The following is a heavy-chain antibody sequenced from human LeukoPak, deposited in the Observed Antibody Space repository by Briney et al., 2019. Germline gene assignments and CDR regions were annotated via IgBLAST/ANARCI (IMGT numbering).Heavy chain of an antibody. CDR3: ASRPILRVATMMTDY. CDR1: GYTFTGYY. D-gene: IGHD5-12*01. V-gene: IGHV1-2*02. J-gene: IGHJ4*02. Sequence: ASVKVSCKASGYTFTGYYMHWVRQAPGQGLEWMGWINPNSGGTNYAQKFQGRVTMTRDTSISTAYMELSRLRSDDTAVYYCASRPILRVATMMTDYWGQGTLVTVSS. CDR2: INPNSGGT.